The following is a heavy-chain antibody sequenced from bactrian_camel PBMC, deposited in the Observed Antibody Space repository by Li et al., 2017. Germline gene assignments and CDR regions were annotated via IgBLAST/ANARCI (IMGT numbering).Heavy chain of an antibody. CDR1: GFTFSGYT. Sequence: VQLVESGGGLVQPGGSLILSCQASGFTFSGYTLAWVRQAPGEGLEWVSAIVRDGGTQCHAESVKERFSVSRDNDKNTLFLQLNSLKTEDTGVYFCASIAESSGGYSLRFWGQGTQVTVS. V-gene: IGHV3S42*01. J-gene: IGHJ4*01. CDR2: IVRDGGTQ. CDR3: ASIAESSGGYSLRF. D-gene: IGHD2*01.